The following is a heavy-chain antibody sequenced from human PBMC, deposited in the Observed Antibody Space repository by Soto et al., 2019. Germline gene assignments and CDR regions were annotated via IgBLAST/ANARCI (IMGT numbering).Heavy chain of an antibody. V-gene: IGHV3-74*01. D-gene: IGHD6-25*01. CDR3: ARESGASSGLFDY. J-gene: IGHJ4*02. CDR2: INSDETNT. CDR1: EFTFGTYW. Sequence: GGSLRLSCAASEFTFGTYWMHWVRQAPGEGLEWVSHINSDETNTNYADSVKGRFTISRDNAKNTLYLQMNSLRADDSAVYYCARESGASSGLFDYWGQGTLVTVSS.